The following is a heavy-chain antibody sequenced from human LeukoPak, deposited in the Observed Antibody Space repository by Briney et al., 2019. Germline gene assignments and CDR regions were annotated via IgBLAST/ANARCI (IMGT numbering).Heavy chain of an antibody. CDR1: GGSFSGYY. V-gene: IGHV4-34*01. CDR3: ARARGYSYGLGY. CDR2: INHSGST. J-gene: IGHJ4*02. D-gene: IGHD5-18*01. Sequence: SETLSLTCAVYGGSFSGYYWSWIRQPPGKGLEWIGEINHSGSTNYNPSLKSRVTISVDTSKNQFSLKLSSVTAADTAVYYCARARGYSYGLGYWGQGTLVTVSS.